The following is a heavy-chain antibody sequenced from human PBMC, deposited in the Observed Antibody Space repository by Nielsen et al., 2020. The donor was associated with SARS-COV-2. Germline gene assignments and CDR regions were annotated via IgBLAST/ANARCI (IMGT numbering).Heavy chain of an antibody. CDR2: IIPIFGTA. CDR1: GGTFSSYA. V-gene: IGHV1-69*13. J-gene: IGHJ4*02. D-gene: IGHD5-18*01. CDR3: ARLRRGYSYGDFDY. Sequence: SVKVSCKASGGTFSSYAISWVRQAPGQGLEWMGGIIPIFGTANYAQKFQGRVTITADESTSTAYMELSRLRSDDTAVYYCARLRRGYSYGDFDYWGQGTLVTVSS.